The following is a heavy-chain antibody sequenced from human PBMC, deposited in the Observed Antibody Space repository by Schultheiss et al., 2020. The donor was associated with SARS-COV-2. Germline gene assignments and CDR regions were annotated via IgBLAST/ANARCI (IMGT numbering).Heavy chain of an antibody. J-gene: IGHJ6*02. CDR1: GGTFSSYA. CDR3: ARDYVVAAIYYGMDV. V-gene: IGHV1-69*13. Sequence: SVKVSCKASGGTFSSYAISWVRQAPGQGLEWMGGIIPIFGTANYAQKFQGRVTITADESTSTAYMELSSLRSEDTAVYYCARDYVVAAIYYGMDVWGQGTTVTVSS. D-gene: IGHD2-15*01. CDR2: IIPIFGTA.